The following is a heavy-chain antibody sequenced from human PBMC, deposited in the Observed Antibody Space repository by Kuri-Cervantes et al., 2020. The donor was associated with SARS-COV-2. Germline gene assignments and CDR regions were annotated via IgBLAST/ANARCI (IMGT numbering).Heavy chain of an antibody. V-gene: IGHV3-53*01. Sequence: GGSLRLSCAASGFTFSNYWISWVRQAPGKGLEWVSVIYSSGSTNYADSVKGRFTISRDNFKNTLYLQISSLRAEDTAVYYCARGRGPGDFWSGLNWFDPWGQGTLVTVSS. J-gene: IGHJ5*02. CDR3: ARGRGPGDFWSGLNWFDP. D-gene: IGHD3-3*01. CDR1: GFTFSNYW. CDR2: IYSSGST.